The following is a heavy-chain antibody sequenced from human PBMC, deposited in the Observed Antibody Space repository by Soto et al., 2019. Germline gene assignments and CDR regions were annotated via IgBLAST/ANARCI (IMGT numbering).Heavy chain of an antibody. V-gene: IGHV4-59*01. J-gene: IGHJ6*02. D-gene: IGHD3-10*01. CDR2: IYYSGST. Sequence: PSETLSLTCTFSGGSISSYYWSWIRQPPGKGLEWIGYIYYSGSTNYNPSLKSRVTISVDASKNQFSLKLSSVTAADTAVYYCARVAMVRPYGMDVWGQGTTVTVSS. CDR3: ARVAMVRPYGMDV. CDR1: GGSISSYY.